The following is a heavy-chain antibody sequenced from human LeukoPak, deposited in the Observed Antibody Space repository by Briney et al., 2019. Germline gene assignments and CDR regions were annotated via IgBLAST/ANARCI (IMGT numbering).Heavy chain of an antibody. J-gene: IGHJ5*02. CDR1: GGSVSSSSYY. CDR3: ASLGTLRS. V-gene: IGHV4-39*01. D-gene: IGHD7-27*01. CDR2: ISYSGTN. Sequence: SETLSLTCTVSGGSVSSSSYYWGWIRQPPGKGLEWIGGISYSGTNYNNPSLKSRVSISIDTSKNQFSVKLTSVTAAVTAMYYCASLGTLRSWGQGTLVTVSS.